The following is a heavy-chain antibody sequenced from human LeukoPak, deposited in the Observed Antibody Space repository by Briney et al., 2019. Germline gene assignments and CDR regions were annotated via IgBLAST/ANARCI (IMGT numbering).Heavy chain of an antibody. Sequence: PGGSLRLSCAASGFTFSSYDMHWVRQATGKGLEWVSAIGTAGDTYYPGSVKGRFTISTENAKTSLYLQMTSLRAGDTAVYYCARESDHGDSFDYWGQGTLVTVSS. CDR3: ARESDHGDSFDY. CDR1: GFTFSSYD. CDR2: IGTAGDT. J-gene: IGHJ4*02. D-gene: IGHD4-17*01. V-gene: IGHV3-13*01.